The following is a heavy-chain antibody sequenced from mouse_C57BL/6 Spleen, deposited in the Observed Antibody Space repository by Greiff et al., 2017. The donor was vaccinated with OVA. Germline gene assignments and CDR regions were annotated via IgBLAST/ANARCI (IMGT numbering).Heavy chain of an antibody. V-gene: IGHV5-4*01. Sequence: EVQVVESGGGLVKPGGSLKLSCAASGFTFSSSAMSWVRQTPEKRLEWVATISDGGSYTYYPDNVKGRFTISRDNAKNNLYLQMSHLKSEDTAMYYCARVRDYYGSGFFDYWGQGTTLTVSS. CDR3: ARVRDYYGSGFFDY. J-gene: IGHJ2*01. D-gene: IGHD1-1*01. CDR2: ISDGGSYT. CDR1: GFTFSSSA.